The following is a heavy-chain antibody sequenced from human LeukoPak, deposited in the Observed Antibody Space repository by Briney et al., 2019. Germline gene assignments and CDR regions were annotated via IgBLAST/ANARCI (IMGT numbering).Heavy chain of an antibody. J-gene: IGHJ4*02. Sequence: GGSLRLSCAASGFTFSSYWMHWVRQAPGKGLVWVSRINSDGSSTSYADSVKGRFTISRDNAKNTLYLQMNSLRAEDTAVYYCASNLEEGIAAAGSFGYWGQGTLVTVSS. CDR2: INSDGSST. V-gene: IGHV3-74*01. D-gene: IGHD6-13*01. CDR3: ASNLEEGIAAAGSFGY. CDR1: GFTFSSYW.